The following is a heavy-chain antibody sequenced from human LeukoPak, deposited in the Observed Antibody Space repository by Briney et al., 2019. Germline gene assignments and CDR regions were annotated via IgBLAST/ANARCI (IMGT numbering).Heavy chain of an antibody. CDR3: ARHGVEGLVGVTGRGWYFDY. CDR1: GYSFISYW. D-gene: IGHD1-26*01. V-gene: IGHV5-51*01. Sequence: GESLKISCKGSGYSFISYWIGWVRQLPRKGLEWIGLRNPADSDTRYSPSFQGQVTISVDKSISTAYLQWSSLKASDTAIYYCARHGVEGLVGVTGRGWYFDYWGQGTLVTVSS. J-gene: IGHJ4*02. CDR2: RNPADSDT.